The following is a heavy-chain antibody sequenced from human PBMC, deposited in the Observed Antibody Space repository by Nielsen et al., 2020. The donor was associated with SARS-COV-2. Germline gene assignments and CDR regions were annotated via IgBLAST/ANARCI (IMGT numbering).Heavy chain of an antibody. V-gene: IGHV4-34*01. J-gene: IGHJ4*02. CDR3: ARDLAYGDYADY. CDR2: ITHSGST. Sequence: SETLSLTCAVYGDSFSGYYWTWIRQPPGKGLEWIGEITHSGSTTYTPSLKSRVTISVDTSKNQFSLRLTSVTAADTAVYYCARDLAYGDYADYWGQGTLVTVSS. D-gene: IGHD4-17*01. CDR1: GDSFSGYY.